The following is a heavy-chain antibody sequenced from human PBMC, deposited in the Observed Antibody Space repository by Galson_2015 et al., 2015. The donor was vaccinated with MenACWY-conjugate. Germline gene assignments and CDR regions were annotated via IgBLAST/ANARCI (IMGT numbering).Heavy chain of an antibody. CDR3: AKGFDDHFYFMDV. CDR2: IRGSGANT. CDR1: GFVFSNYA. J-gene: IGHJ6*03. Sequence: SLRLSCAASGFVFSNYAMTWVRQAPGKGLEWVSGIRGSGANTYYAGSVRGRFTVSRGNSKNTLFLQMNTLRAEDTAVYYCAKGFDDHFYFMDVWGQGTTVTVSS. V-gene: IGHV3-23*01. D-gene: IGHD3-10*01.